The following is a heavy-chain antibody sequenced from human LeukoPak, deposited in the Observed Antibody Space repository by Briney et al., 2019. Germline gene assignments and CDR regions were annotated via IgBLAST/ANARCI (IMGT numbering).Heavy chain of an antibody. J-gene: IGHJ6*02. V-gene: IGHV1-2*02. CDR1: GYTFTGYY. Sequence: ASVKVSCKASGYTFTGYYIHWVRQAPGQGLEWMGFINPDSGGTNFAQKFQGRVTMTRDTSISTAYMELNSLSSDDTAVYFWARAGGGRFGESWNYYNGMDVWGQGTTVTASS. D-gene: IGHD3-10*01. CDR3: ARAGGGRFGESWNYYNGMDV. CDR2: INPDSGGT.